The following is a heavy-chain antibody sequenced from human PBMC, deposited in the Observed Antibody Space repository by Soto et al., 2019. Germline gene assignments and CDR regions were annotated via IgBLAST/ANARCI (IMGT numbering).Heavy chain of an antibody. CDR3: AKDGVFGSGSSFDY. CDR1: GFTFSSDG. V-gene: IGHV3-30*18. CDR2: ISYDGINK. J-gene: IGHJ4*02. D-gene: IGHD3-10*01. Sequence: QVQLVESGGGVVQPGRSLRLSCAASGFTFSSDGMHWVRQAPGKGLEWVAVISYDGINKYYADSVRGRFTISRDNSNNTRYLQMNGLRAEDTAVYYCAKDGVFGSGSSFDYWGQGTLVTVSS.